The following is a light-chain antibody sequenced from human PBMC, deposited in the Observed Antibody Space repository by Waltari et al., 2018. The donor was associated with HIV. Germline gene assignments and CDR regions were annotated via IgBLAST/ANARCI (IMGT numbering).Light chain of an antibody. Sequence: DIQMTQTPSSLSASVGDRVTITCRASQSISSYLNWYQQKPGKAPKVLIYAASSLQSGDPSSFSGSGSETDFTLTNSILQPDDFATYYCQPSYSTPVTFGGGTKVELK. J-gene: IGKJ4*01. CDR3: QPSYSTPVT. CDR2: AAS. CDR1: QSISSY. V-gene: IGKV1-39*01.